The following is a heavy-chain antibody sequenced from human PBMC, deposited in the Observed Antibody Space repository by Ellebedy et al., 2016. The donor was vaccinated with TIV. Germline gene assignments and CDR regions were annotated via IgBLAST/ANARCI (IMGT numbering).Heavy chain of an antibody. Sequence: ASVKVSCKVSGYTLTELSMHWVRQAPGKGLEWMGGFDPEDGETIYAQKFQGRVTMTEDTSTDTAYMELSSLRSEDTAVYYCAGRIAAAGTGWFDPWGQGTLVTVSS. D-gene: IGHD6-13*01. CDR2: FDPEDGET. CDR1: GYTLTELS. V-gene: IGHV1-24*01. J-gene: IGHJ5*02. CDR3: AGRIAAAGTGWFDP.